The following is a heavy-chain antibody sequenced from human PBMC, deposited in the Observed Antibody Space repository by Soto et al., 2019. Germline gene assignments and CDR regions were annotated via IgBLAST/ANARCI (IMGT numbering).Heavy chain of an antibody. D-gene: IGHD1-26*01. CDR1: GFTFSSYA. CDR2: ISYDGSNK. V-gene: IGHV3-30-3*01. J-gene: IGHJ4*02. CDR3: ARDIEGATHDY. Sequence: QVQLVESGGGVVQPGRSLRLSCAASGFTFSSYAMHWVRQAPCKGLEWVAVISYDGSNKYYAESVKGRFTISRDNSKNTLYLQMNSLRAEDTAVYSCARDIEGATHDYWGQGTLVTVSS.